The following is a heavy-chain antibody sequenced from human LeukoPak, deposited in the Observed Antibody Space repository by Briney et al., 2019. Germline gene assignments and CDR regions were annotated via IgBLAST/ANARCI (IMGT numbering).Heavy chain of an antibody. CDR3: ARVKGSSYYYYYYMDV. CDR1: GGSISSSNW. CDR2: IYHSGST. Sequence: SGTLSLTCAVSGGSISSSNWWSWVRQPPGKGLEWIGEIYHSGSTNNNPSLKSRLTISVDKSKNQFSLKLSSVTAADTAVYYCARVKGSSYYYYYYMDVWGKGTTVTVSS. J-gene: IGHJ6*03. V-gene: IGHV4-4*02. D-gene: IGHD6-13*01.